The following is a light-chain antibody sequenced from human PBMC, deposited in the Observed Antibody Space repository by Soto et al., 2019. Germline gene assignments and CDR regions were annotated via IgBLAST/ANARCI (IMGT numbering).Light chain of an antibody. Sequence: QSVLTQPPSASGSPGQSVTISCTGTTSDVGAYNYVSWYQQHPGKAPKLMIYEVSKRPSGVPDRFSGSKSGNTASLTVSGLQAEDEADYYCSSYAGSHYVFGTGTKLT. V-gene: IGLV2-8*01. CDR1: TSDVGAYNY. CDR3: SSYAGSHYV. J-gene: IGLJ1*01. CDR2: EVS.